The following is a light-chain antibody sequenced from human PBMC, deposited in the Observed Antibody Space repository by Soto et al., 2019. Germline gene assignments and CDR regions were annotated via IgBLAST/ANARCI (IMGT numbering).Light chain of an antibody. Sequence: QSALTQPASVSGSPGQSITISCTGTSNDVGAYDYVSWYQHHPGKAPKLMIYEVNNQPSGVSNRFSGSKSGNTASLTISGLQAEDEADYFCSSYTRTNTRVFGGGTKLTVL. V-gene: IGLV2-14*01. CDR2: EVN. CDR1: SNDVGAYDY. CDR3: SSYTRTNTRV. J-gene: IGLJ3*02.